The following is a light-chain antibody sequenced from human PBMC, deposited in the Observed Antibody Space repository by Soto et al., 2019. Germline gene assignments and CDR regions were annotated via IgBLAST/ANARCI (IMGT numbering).Light chain of an antibody. V-gene: IGKV3-20*01. CDR3: QQYGTPRSVT. Sequence: EIVLTQSPGTLSLSPGEEATLSCRASQSVDSNYLAWYQQKPGQTPRLIIYGASGRADGIPHRFSGSGFGTDFTLTISKVEPEDFAVYYCQQYGTPRSVTFGQGTRLEN. CDR1: QSVDSNY. J-gene: IGKJ5*01. CDR2: GAS.